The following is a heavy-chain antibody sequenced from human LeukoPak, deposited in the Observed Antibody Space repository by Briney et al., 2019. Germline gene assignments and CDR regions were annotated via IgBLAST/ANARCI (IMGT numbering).Heavy chain of an antibody. CDR2: IIPILGIA. CDR1: GGTFSSYT. V-gene: IGHV1-69*04. D-gene: IGHD6-13*01. CDR3: ARDPLATDPDFDY. J-gene: IGHJ4*02. Sequence: SVKVSCKASGGTFSSYTISWVRQAPGQGLEWMGRIIPILGIANYAQKFQGRVTITADKSTGTAYMELSSLRSEDTAVYYCARDPLATDPDFDYWGQGTLVTVSS.